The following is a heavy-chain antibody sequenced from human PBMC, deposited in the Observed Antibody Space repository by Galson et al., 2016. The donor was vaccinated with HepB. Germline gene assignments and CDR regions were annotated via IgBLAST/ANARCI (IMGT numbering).Heavy chain of an antibody. CDR2: IKQDGSEK. V-gene: IGHV3-7*01. CDR3: ASWWQTPASYFDY. CDR1: GFTSSSDW. J-gene: IGHJ4*02. Sequence: LRLSCAASGFTSSSDWMSWVRQAPGKGLEWVANIKQDGSEKYYVDSVKGRFTISRDNAKNSLYLQMNSLRAEDTAVYYCASWWQTPASYFDYWGQGTLVTVSS. D-gene: IGHD2-8*02.